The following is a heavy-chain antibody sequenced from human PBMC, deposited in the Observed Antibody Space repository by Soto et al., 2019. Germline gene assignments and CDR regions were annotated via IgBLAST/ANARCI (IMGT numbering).Heavy chain of an antibody. D-gene: IGHD2-15*01. CDR1: GYTFTGYY. V-gene: IGHV1-2*02. J-gene: IGHJ4*02. CDR2: INPNSGGT. CDR3: ARDLRRLRGILTHSDY. Sequence: GASVKVSCKASGYTFTGYYMHWVRQAPGQGLEWMGWINPNSGGTNYAQKFQGRVTMTRDTSISTAYMELSRLRSDDTAVYYCARDLRRLRGILTHSDYCGQVTLVTVYS.